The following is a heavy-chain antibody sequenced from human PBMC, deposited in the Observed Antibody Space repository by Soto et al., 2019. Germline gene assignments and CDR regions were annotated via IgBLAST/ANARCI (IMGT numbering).Heavy chain of an antibody. V-gene: IGHV5-10-1*01. CDR3: ARHMKIFYDSSGYNDAFGI. CDR2: IDPSDSYT. CDR1: GCSFTSYW. D-gene: IGHD3-22*01. Sequence: PGESLKISCKGSGCSFTSYWISWVRQMPGKVLEWMGRIDPSDSYTNYSPSFQGHVTISADKSISTAYLQWSSLKASDTAMYYCARHMKIFYDSSGYNDAFGIWGQGXMVTV. J-gene: IGHJ3*02.